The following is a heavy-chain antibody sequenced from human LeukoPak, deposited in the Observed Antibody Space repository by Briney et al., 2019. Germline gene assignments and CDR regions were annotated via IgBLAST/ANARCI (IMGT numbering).Heavy chain of an antibody. CDR3: ARDERWLHLDVYWYFDL. J-gene: IGHJ2*01. V-gene: IGHV1-2*02. D-gene: IGHD5-24*01. CDR1: GYTFTGYY. CDR2: INPNSGGT. Sequence: SVKVSCKASGYTFTGYYMHWVRQAPGQGLGWMGWINPNSGGTNYAQKFQGRVTMTRDKSISTAYMELSRLRSDDTAVYYCARDERWLHLDVYWYFDLWGRGTLVTVSS.